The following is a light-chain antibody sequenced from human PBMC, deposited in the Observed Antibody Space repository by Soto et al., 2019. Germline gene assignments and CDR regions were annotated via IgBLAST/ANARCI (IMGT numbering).Light chain of an antibody. Sequence: QSVLTQPRSVPGSPGQSVTISCTGTSSDVGGYNYVSWYQQHPGKAPKLMIYDVSKRPSGVPDRFSGSKSGNTASLTISGLQAEDEADYYCCSYAGSYTFLVFGGGTKLTVL. CDR1: SSDVGGYNY. CDR2: DVS. J-gene: IGLJ2*01. V-gene: IGLV2-11*01. CDR3: CSYAGSYTFLV.